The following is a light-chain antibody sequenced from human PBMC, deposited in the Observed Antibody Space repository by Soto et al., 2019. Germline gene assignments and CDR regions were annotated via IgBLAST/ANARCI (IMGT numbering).Light chain of an antibody. CDR1: QNIVGN. Sequence: IQMTQSPSSLSASGGDSVTITCRASQNIVGNLSWYQQKPGKAPNLLIYATSSLQGGVPSRFSGSGSGTEFTLTIDSLHPEDFAAYYYQQHHSLPLTFGGGSRVEIK. CDR2: ATS. V-gene: IGKV1-39*01. J-gene: IGKJ4*01. CDR3: QQHHSLPLT.